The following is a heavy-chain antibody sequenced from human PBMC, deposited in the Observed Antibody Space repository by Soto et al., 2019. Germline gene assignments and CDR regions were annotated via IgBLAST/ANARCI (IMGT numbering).Heavy chain of an antibody. CDR1: GGTFSSYA. V-gene: IGHV1-69*13. J-gene: IGHJ6*02. Sequence: GASVKVSCKASGGTFSSYAISWVRQAPGQGLEWMGGIIPIFGTANYAQKFQGRVTITAGESTSTAYMELSSLRSEDTAVYYCARDSSSGGHGMDVWGQGTTVTVSS. CDR3: ARDSSSGGHGMDV. D-gene: IGHD3-10*01. CDR2: IIPIFGTA.